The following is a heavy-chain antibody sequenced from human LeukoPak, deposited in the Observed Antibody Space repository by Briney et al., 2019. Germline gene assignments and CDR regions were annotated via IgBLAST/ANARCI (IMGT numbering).Heavy chain of an antibody. J-gene: IGHJ4*02. D-gene: IGHD3-10*01. V-gene: IGHV3-33*01. Sequence: GGSLRLSCAASGFTFSSYGMHWVRQAPGKGLEWVAVIWYDGSNKYYADSVKGRFTISRDNSKNTLYLQMNSLRAEDTAAYYCAREKGYYGSGSYYDYWGQGTLVTVSS. CDR2: IWYDGSNK. CDR3: AREKGYYGSGSYYDY. CDR1: GFTFSSYG.